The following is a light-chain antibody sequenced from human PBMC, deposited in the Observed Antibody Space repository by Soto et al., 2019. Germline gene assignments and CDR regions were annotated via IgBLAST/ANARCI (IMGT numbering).Light chain of an antibody. CDR2: EVS. CDR1: SSDIGGYNY. V-gene: IGLV2-14*01. CDR3: SSHTDSSTYV. J-gene: IGLJ1*01. Sequence: QSALTQPASVSGSPGQSITISCTGTSSDIGGYNYVSWYQQHPGKAPKLMIYEVSNRPSGVSNRFSGSKSGNTASLTISGLQAEDEADYFCSSHTDSSTYVFATATKLTVL.